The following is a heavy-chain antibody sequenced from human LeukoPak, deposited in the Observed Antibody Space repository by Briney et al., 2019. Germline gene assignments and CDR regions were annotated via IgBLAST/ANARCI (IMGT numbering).Heavy chain of an antibody. J-gene: IGHJ5*02. CDR1: GFTFSNAW. CDR2: IKSKTDGGTT. CDR3: TTEGGYYDSSGYFDWFDP. V-gene: IGHV3-15*01. D-gene: IGHD3-22*01. Sequence: PGGSLRLSCAASGFTFSNAWMSWVRQAPGKGLEWVGRIKSKTDGGTTDYAAPVKGRFTISRDDSKNTLYLQMNSLKTEDTAVYYCTTEGGYYDSSGYFDWFDPWGQGTLVTVSS.